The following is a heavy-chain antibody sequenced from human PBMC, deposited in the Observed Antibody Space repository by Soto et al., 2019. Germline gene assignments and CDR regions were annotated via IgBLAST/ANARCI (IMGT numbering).Heavy chain of an antibody. J-gene: IGHJ4*02. CDR3: ARWTYCGGDCYWLDF. CDR1: GGSVSSNSYS. V-gene: IGHV4-39*07. Sequence: SETLSLTCTVSGGSVSSNSYSWGWIRQSPGKGLEWIGTIYSTDKTYYHPSLLSRVTISVDTSMNEFSLRLSSVTAADTAIYYCARWTYCGGDCYWLDFWGQGTLVTVSS. CDR2: IYSTDKT. D-gene: IGHD2-21*02.